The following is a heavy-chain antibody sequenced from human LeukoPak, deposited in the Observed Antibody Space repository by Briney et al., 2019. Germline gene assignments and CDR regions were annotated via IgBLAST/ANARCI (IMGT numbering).Heavy chain of an antibody. CDR3: ARDERLGIDY. Sequence: GGSLRLSCAASGFTFSSYSMNWVRQAPGKGLEWVSAISGSGGTTYYADSVKGRFTISRDNSKNTLYLQMNSLRAEDTAVYYCARDERLGIDYWGQGTLVTVSS. CDR2: ISGSGGTT. CDR1: GFTFSSYS. V-gene: IGHV3-23*01. J-gene: IGHJ4*02. D-gene: IGHD6-19*01.